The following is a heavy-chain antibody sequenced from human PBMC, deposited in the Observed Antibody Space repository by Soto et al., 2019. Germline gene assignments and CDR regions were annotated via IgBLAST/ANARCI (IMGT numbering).Heavy chain of an antibody. D-gene: IGHD2-15*01. Sequence: AGGSLRLSCAASGFTFSSYGMHWVRQAPGKGLEWVAVIWYDGSNKYYADSVKGRFTISRDNSKNTLYLQMNSLRAEDTAVYYCAREVTPDIVVVVAATSGGMDVWGQGTTVTVSS. CDR1: GFTFSSYG. CDR3: AREVTPDIVVVVAATSGGMDV. J-gene: IGHJ6*02. V-gene: IGHV3-33*01. CDR2: IWYDGSNK.